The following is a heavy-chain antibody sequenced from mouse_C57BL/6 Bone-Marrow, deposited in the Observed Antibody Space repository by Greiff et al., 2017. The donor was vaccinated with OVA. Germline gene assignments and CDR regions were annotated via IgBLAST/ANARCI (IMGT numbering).Heavy chain of an antibody. D-gene: IGHD2-5*01. CDR1: GYTFTSYW. CDR3: AREGNSNYAGFAY. Sequence: VQLQQSGAELVRPGTSVKLSCKASGYTFTSYWMHWVKQRPGQGLEWIGVIDPSDSYTNYNQKFKGKATLTVDTSSSTAYMQLSSLTSEDAAVYYCAREGNSNYAGFAYWGQGTLVTVSA. CDR2: IDPSDSYT. J-gene: IGHJ3*01. V-gene: IGHV1-59*01.